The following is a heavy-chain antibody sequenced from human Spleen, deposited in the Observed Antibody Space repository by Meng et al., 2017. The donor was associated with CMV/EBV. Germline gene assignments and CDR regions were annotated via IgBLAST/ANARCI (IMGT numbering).Heavy chain of an antibody. Sequence: SETLSLTCTVSGGSISSNNYFWGWVRQRPGKGLKWVGTIYYSERTYYNPSLKSRVTISVDTSKNQFSLKVTSVTAADTAVYSCARETDGRRGGTAANNGFDPWGQGTLVTVSS. V-gene: IGHV4-39*07. CDR3: ARETDGRRGGTAANNGFDP. J-gene: IGHJ5*02. D-gene: IGHD2-15*01. CDR2: IYYSERT. CDR1: GGSISSNNYF.